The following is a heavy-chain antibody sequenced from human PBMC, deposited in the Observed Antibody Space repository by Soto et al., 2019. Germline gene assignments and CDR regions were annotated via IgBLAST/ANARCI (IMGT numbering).Heavy chain of an antibody. D-gene: IGHD3-3*01. CDR3: AKALRFLEWLLPLWFDS. J-gene: IGHJ5*01. CDR1: GLTLRPCG. Sequence: EQALRHSYGASGLTLRPCGMHWVRQAPGKGMEWVAVISYDGSNKYYADSVKGRFTISRDNSKNTLYLQMNSLSAEDTAVYYCAKALRFLEWLLPLWFDS. CDR2: ISYDGSNK. V-gene: IGHV3-30*18.